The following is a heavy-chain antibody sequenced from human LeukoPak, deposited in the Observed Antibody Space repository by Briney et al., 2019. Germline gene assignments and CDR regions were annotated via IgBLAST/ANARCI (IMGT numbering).Heavy chain of an antibody. J-gene: IGHJ4*02. D-gene: IGHD2-2*01. CDR1: GYTFTSYY. V-gene: IGHV1-46*01. CDR2: INPSGGST. Sequence: ASVKVSCKASGYTFTSYYMHWVRQAPGQGLEWMGIINPSGGSTSYAQKFQGRVTMTRDMSTSTVYMELSSLRSEDTAVYYCARDYCSSTSCYPIGDYWGQGTLVTVSS. CDR3: ARDYCSSTSCYPIGDY.